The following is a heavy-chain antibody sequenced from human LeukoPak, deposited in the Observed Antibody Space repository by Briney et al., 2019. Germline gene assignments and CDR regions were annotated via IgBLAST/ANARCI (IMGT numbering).Heavy chain of an antibody. CDR2: INWNGGST. Sequence: RPGGSLRLSCAASGFTFDDYGMSWVRQAPGRGLEWVSGINWNGGSTGYADSVKGRFTISRDNAKNSLYLQMNSLRAEDTAVYYCARGIFSGSYPHTTYFDYWGQGTLVTVSS. CDR3: ARGIFSGSYPHTTYFDY. CDR1: GFTFDDYG. V-gene: IGHV3-20*04. D-gene: IGHD1-26*01. J-gene: IGHJ4*02.